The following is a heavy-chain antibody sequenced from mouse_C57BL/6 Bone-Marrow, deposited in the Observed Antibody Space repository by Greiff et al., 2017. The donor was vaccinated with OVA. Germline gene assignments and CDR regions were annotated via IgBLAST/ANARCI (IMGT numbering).Heavy chain of an antibody. J-gene: IGHJ4*01. V-gene: IGHV5-6*01. Sequence: EVQWVESGGDLVKPGGSLKLSCAASGFTFSSYGMSWVRQTPDKRLEWVATISSGGSYTYYPASVKGRFTISRDNAKNTLYLQMSSLKSEDTAMYYCARLHYAMDYWGQGTSVTVSS. CDR3: ARLHYAMDY. CDR1: GFTFSSYG. CDR2: ISSGGSYT.